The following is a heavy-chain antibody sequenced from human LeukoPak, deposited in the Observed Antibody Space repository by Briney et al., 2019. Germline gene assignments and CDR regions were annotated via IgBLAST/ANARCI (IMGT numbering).Heavy chain of an antibody. D-gene: IGHD6-13*01. V-gene: IGHV3-21*01. CDR2: ISSSSSYI. CDR1: GFTFSSYS. CDR3: ARDRDIAAAGLNFDY. Sequence: GGSLRLSCAASGFTFSSYSMNWVRQAPGKGLEWVSSISSSSSYIYYADSVKGRFTISRDNAKNSLYLQMNSLRAADTAVYYCARDRDIAAAGLNFDYWGQGTLVTVSS. J-gene: IGHJ4*02.